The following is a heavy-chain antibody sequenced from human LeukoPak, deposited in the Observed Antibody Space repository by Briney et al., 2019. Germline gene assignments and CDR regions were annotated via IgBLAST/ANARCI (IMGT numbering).Heavy chain of an antibody. J-gene: IGHJ6*02. CDR2: LHSGGNT. Sequence: GGSLKLSCVASGFTVSTKYMTWVRQAPGKGLEWVSVLHSGGNTYYADSVKGRFTLSRDDSKNTLFLQMNSLRVDDTAVYYCARSIGTSHYYALNLWGQGTTVTVSS. CDR1: GFTVSTKY. D-gene: IGHD3/OR15-3a*01. V-gene: IGHV3-66*01. CDR3: ARSIGTSHYYALNL.